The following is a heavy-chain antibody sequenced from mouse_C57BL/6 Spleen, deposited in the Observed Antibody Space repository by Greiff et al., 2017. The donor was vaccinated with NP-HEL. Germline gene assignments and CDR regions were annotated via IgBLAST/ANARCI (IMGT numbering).Heavy chain of an antibody. Sequence: QVQLQQSGPELVKPGASVKLSCKASGYTFTSYDINWVKQRPGQGLEWIGWIYPRDGSTKDNEKFKGKATSTVDTSSSTAYMDLHSLASEDAAVYFCARSDYEFAYWGQGTLVTVSA. CDR2: IYPRDGST. J-gene: IGHJ3*01. V-gene: IGHV1-85*01. D-gene: IGHD2-4*01. CDR3: ARSDYEFAY. CDR1: GYTFTSYD.